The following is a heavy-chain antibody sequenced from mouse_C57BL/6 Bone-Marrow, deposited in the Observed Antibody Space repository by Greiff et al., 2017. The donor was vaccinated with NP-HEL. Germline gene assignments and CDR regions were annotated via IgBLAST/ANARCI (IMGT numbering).Heavy chain of an antibody. D-gene: IGHD3-1*01. Sequence: QVQLKESGAELVRPGTSVKVSCKASGYAFTNYLIEWVKQRPGQGLEWIGVINPGSGGTNYNEKFKGKATLTADKSSSTAYMQLSSLTSEDSAVYFCARSGEGYAMDYWGQGTSVTVSS. CDR1: GYAFTNYL. V-gene: IGHV1-54*01. CDR2: INPGSGGT. J-gene: IGHJ4*01. CDR3: ARSGEGYAMDY.